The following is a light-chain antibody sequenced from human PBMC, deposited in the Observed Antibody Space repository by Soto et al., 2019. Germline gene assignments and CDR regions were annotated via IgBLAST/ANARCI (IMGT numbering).Light chain of an antibody. J-gene: IGKJ4*01. Sequence: EIVLTQSPGTLSLSPGERATLSCRASQSVSSYLAWYQQKPGQAPRLLIYDSSKSATGIPARFSGSGSGTDFTLTISSLEPEDFAVYYCQQRTNWLSFGGGTMVEIK. V-gene: IGKV3-11*01. CDR2: DSS. CDR3: QQRTNWLS. CDR1: QSVSSY.